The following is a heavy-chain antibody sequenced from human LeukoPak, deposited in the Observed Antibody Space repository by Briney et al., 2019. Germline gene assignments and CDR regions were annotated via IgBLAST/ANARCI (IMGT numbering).Heavy chain of an antibody. J-gene: IGHJ5*02. CDR2: IYYSGST. D-gene: IGHD6-13*01. Sequence: SETLSLTCTVSGGSISSGGYYWSWIRQHPGKGRESLGYIYYSGSTYYNPSLKSRVTISVDTSKNQFSLKLRSVTAADTAVYYCARETGYSSSWYQGGNWFDPWGQGTLVTVSS. V-gene: IGHV4-31*03. CDR3: ARETGYSSSWYQGGNWFDP. CDR1: GGSISSGGYY.